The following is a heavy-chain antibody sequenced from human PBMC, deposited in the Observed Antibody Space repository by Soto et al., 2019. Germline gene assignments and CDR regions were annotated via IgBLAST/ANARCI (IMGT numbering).Heavy chain of an antibody. CDR1: GFTFSSYA. Sequence: GGSLRLSCAASGFTFSSYAMSWVRQAPGKGLEWVSAISGSGGSTYYADSVKGRLTISRDNSKNTLYLKMNSLRAEDTAVYYCAKTIDDYSLDYWGQGTLVTVSS. CDR3: AKTIDDYSLDY. D-gene: IGHD4-4*01. J-gene: IGHJ4*02. V-gene: IGHV3-23*01. CDR2: ISGSGGST.